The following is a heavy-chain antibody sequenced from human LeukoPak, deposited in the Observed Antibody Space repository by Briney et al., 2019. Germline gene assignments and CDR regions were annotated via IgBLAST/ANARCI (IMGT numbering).Heavy chain of an antibody. J-gene: IGHJ4*02. CDR2: IYHSGST. V-gene: IGHV4-4*02. CDR1: GGSISSSNW. D-gene: IGHD6-19*01. Sequence: SETLSLTCAVSGGSISSSNWWSWVRQPPGKGLEWIGEIYHSGSTNYNPSLKSRVTISVDKSKNQCSLKLGSVTAADTAVYYCARDPAYSSGWYDYWGQGTLVTVSS. CDR3: ARDPAYSSGWYDY.